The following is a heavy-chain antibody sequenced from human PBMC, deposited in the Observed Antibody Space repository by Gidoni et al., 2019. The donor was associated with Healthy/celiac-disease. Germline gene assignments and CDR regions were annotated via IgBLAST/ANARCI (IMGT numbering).Heavy chain of an antibody. J-gene: IGHJ4*02. CDR2: ISGSGGST. CDR1: GFTFSSDA. Sequence: EVQLLESGGGLVQPGGSLRLSCAASGFTFSSDAMSWVRQAPGKGLEWVSAISGSGGSTYYADSVKGRFTISRDNSKNTLYLQMNSLRAEDTAVYYCAKDYVGSGWYDYWGQGTLVTVSS. D-gene: IGHD6-19*01. V-gene: IGHV3-23*01. CDR3: AKDYVGSGWYDY.